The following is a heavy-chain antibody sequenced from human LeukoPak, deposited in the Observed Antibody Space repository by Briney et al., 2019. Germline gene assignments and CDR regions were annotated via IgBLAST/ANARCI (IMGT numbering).Heavy chain of an antibody. D-gene: IGHD1-14*01. V-gene: IGHV3-21*06. CDR3: ATETNGSHYDY. Sequence: PGGSLRLSCTPSGLTFSTSGFNWVRQAPGKSLEWVASIGPTGFDRYHAASIKGRYTISRDNANNFLYLQMDSPRAEDTAIYYCATETNGSHYDYWGQGTLLTVSS. CDR1: GLTFSTSG. J-gene: IGHJ4*02. CDR2: IGPTGFDR.